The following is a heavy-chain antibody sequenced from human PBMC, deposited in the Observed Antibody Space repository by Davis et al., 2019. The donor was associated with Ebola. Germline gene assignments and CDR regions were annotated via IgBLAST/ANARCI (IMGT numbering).Heavy chain of an antibody. J-gene: IGHJ4*02. CDR1: GFTFSNYA. CDR2: ISYDGSNK. CDR3: ARAVQLVGYSFDY. D-gene: IGHD6-6*01. Sequence: GESLKISCAASGFTFSNYAMHWVRQAPGKGLEWVAVISYDGSNKYYADSAKGRFTISRDNAKNSLYLQMNSLRDEDTAVYYCARAVQLVGYSFDYWGQGTLVTVSS. V-gene: IGHV3-30*04.